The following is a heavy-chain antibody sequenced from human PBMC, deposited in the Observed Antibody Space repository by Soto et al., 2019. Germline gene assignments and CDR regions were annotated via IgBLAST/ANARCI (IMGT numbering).Heavy chain of an antibody. D-gene: IGHD2-21*02. V-gene: IGHV1-2*02. CDR2: INPKSGAT. CDR3: VYYCAKSNYGGDDYFQYGLDV. Sequence: ASVKVSGKASGYRVTGYALHWVRQAPGQGLQWMGWINPKSGATDYTEKFQGRVTMAREMSTNTAYLELSGLRSDDTADDTAVYYCAKSNYGGDDYFQYGLDVWVDGTTVTVSS. CDR1: GYRVTGYA. J-gene: IGHJ6*04.